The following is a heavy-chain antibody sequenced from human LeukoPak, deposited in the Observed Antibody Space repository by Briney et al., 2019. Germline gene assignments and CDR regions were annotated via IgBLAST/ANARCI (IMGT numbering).Heavy chain of an antibody. CDR2: VNHSGSP. D-gene: IGHD3-10*01. V-gene: IGHV4-34*01. CDR3: ARDLSDYYGSGSYRPIDAFDI. CDR1: GGSFSGYY. J-gene: IGHJ3*02. Sequence: SETLSLTCAVYGGSFSGYYWSWIRQPPGRGLEWIGEVNHSGSPNYNPSLKSRVTISIDTSKNQFSLKLSPVTAADTAVYYCARDLSDYYGSGSYRPIDAFDIWGQGTMVTVSS.